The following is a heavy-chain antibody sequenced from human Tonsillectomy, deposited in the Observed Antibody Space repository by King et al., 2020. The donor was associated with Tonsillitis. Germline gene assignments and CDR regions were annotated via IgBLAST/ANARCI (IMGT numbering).Heavy chain of an antibody. D-gene: IGHD7-27*01. CDR1: WFSLSTRGMG. CDR2: LFWVGVK. CDR3: AHRSMWGFYFDY. V-gene: IGHV2-5*02. J-gene: IGHJ4*02. Sequence: IPLKESGPTLVKPTQTLTLTCTFSWFSLSTRGMGVGWILQPPGKALEWLALLFWVGVKRYNPSLRTRITFTEDTSKNQVVLTMTNMEPVDTATYYCAHRSMWGFYFDYWGQGTLVTVSS.